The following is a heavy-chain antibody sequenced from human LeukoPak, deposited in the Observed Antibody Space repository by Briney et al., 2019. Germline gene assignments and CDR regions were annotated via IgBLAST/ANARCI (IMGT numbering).Heavy chain of an antibody. CDR2: IYPGDSDT. J-gene: IGHJ4*02. CDR3: ARHVHCSSTSCYASDY. D-gene: IGHD2-2*01. Sequence: KVSCKASGYTFTGYYMHWVRQMPGKGLEWMGIIYPGDSDTRYSPSFQGQVTISADKSISTAYLQWSSLKASDTAMYYCARHVHCSSTSCYASDYWGQGTLVTVSS. V-gene: IGHV5-51*01. CDR1: GYTFTGYY.